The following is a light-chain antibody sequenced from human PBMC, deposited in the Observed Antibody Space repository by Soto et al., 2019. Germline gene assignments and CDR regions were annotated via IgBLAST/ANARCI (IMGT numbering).Light chain of an antibody. V-gene: IGKV3-20*01. CDR2: GAS. CDR1: QSVNSNY. J-gene: IGKJ1*01. Sequence: EIVLTQSPGTLSLSPGERVTLSCRASQSVNSNYLAWYQQKRGQAPRLLIYGASSRAAGIPDRFSGSGSGTDFTLTISRLEPEDFAVYYCQESPRTFGQGTKVEIK. CDR3: QESPRT.